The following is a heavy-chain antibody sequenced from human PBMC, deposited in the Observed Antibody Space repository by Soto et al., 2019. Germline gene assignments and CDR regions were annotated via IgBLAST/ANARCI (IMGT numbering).Heavy chain of an antibody. CDR2: IIPIFGTA. J-gene: IGHJ3*02. D-gene: IGHD6-13*01. CDR1: GGTFSSYA. Sequence: SVKVSCKASGGTFSSYAISWVRQAPGQGLEWMGGIIPIFGTANYAQKFQGRVTITADESTSTAYMELSSLRSENTAVYYCARDRGQLEHDAFDIWGQGTMVTVSS. V-gene: IGHV1-69*13. CDR3: ARDRGQLEHDAFDI.